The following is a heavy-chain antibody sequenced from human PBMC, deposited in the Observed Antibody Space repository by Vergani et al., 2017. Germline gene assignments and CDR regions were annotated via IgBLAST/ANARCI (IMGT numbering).Heavy chain of an antibody. D-gene: IGHD2-21*02. Sequence: EVQLLESGGDLVQPGGSLRLSCAASGFTFIMHAMSWVRQAPGKGLEWVSTLSASDRRTHYADSVKGRFTISRDNAKNSLYLQMNSLRAEDTAVYYCARFLVVTPLDYWGQGTLVTVSS. CDR3: ARFLVVTPLDY. CDR2: LSASDRRT. J-gene: IGHJ4*02. V-gene: IGHV3-23*01. CDR1: GFTFIMHA.